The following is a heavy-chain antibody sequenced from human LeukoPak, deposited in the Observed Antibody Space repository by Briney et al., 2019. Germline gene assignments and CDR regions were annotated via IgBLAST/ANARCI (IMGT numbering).Heavy chain of an antibody. J-gene: IGHJ6*02. CDR2: IYYSGST. Sequence: PSQTLSLTCTVSGGSISSGGYYWSWIRQHPGKGLEWIGYIYYSGSTYYNPSLKSRVTISVDTSKNQFSLKLSSVTAADTAVYYCARARGNWNYASGYYYGMDVWGQGTTVTVSS. V-gene: IGHV4-31*03. D-gene: IGHD1-7*01. CDR3: ARARGNWNYASGYYYGMDV. CDR1: GGSISSGGYY.